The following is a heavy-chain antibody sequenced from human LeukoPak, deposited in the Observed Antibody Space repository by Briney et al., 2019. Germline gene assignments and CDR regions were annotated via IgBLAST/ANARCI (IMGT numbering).Heavy chain of an antibody. D-gene: IGHD6-19*01. J-gene: IGHJ4*02. CDR1: GFTFTSYA. CDR3: AKPTRSSGWYPRDY. V-gene: IGHV3-23*01. Sequence: QPGGSLRLSCAASGFTFTSYAMSWVRQAPGKGLEWVSAITGSGDTTYYADSVKGRFTISRDNSKNTLYLQMNSLRAEDTAVYYCAKPTRSSGWYPRDYWGQGTLVTVSS. CDR2: ITGSGDTT.